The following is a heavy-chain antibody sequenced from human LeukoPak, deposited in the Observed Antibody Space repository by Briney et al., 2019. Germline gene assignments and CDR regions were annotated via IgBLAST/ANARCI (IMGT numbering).Heavy chain of an antibody. CDR1: GGSISSYY. CDR2: IYYSGST. D-gene: IGHD1-7*01. J-gene: IGHJ3*02. Sequence: PSETLSLTCTVSGGSISSYYWSWIRQPPGKGLEWIGYIYYSGSTNYNPSLKSRVTISVDTSKNQFSLKLSSVTAADTAVYYCARSITGTTRAFDIWGQGIMVTVSS. CDR3: ARSITGTTRAFDI. V-gene: IGHV4-59*08.